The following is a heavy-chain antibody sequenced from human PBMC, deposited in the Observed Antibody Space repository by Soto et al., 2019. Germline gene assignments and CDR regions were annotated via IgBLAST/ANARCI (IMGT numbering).Heavy chain of an antibody. CDR2: IWYDGSNK. Sequence: LRLSCAASGFTFSSYGMHWVRQAPGKGLEWVAVIWYDGSNKYYADSVKGRFTISRDNSKNTLYLQMNSLRAEDTAVYYCARSRGSHRALYYYYYYGMDVWGQGTTVTVSS. D-gene: IGHD3-16*02. V-gene: IGHV3-33*01. J-gene: IGHJ6*02. CDR3: ARSRGSHRALYYYYYYGMDV. CDR1: GFTFSSYG.